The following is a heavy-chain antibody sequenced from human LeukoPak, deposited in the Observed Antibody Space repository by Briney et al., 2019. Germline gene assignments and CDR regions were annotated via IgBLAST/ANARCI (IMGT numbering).Heavy chain of an antibody. D-gene: IGHD6-13*01. J-gene: IGHJ4*02. Sequence: GGSLRLSCAASGFTVSSNYMSWVRQAPGKGLEWVSVIYSGGSTYYADSVKGRFTISRDNSKNTLYLRMNSLRAEDTAVYYCASSSSWYEAFDYWGQGTLVTVSS. CDR3: ASSSSWYEAFDY. V-gene: IGHV3-53*01. CDR2: IYSGGST. CDR1: GFTVSSNY.